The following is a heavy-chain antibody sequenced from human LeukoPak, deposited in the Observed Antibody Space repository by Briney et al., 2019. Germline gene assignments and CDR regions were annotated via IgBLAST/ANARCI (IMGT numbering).Heavy chain of an antibody. CDR3: ARDVSIRDYYYGMGV. CDR2: IYYSGST. J-gene: IGHJ6*02. CDR1: GGSISSDY. Sequence: SETLSLTCAVSGGSISSDYWSWIRQPPGKGLEWIGYIYYSGSTSYNPSLKSRVTISVDTSKNQFSLRLSSVTAADTAVYYCARDVSIRDYYYGMGVWGQGTTITVSS. D-gene: IGHD3-10*01. V-gene: IGHV4-59*01.